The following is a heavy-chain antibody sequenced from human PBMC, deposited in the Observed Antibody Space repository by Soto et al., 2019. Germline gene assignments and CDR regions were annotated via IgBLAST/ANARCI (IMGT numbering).Heavy chain of an antibody. Sequence: EVQLVESGGGLVQPGESLKLSCAASGFTFSGSGIHWVRQASGKGLEWVGHIRTKTNNYATEYAASVRGRFIISRDDSKNTAYLQMASLTTEDTAVYYCMETLTPMDVWGQGPTVTVSS. CDR2: IRTKTNNYAT. V-gene: IGHV3-73*01. D-gene: IGHD4-17*01. CDR1: GFTFSGSG. CDR3: METLTPMDV. J-gene: IGHJ6*02.